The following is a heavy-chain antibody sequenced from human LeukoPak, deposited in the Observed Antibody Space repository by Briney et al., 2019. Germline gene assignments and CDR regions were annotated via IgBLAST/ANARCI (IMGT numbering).Heavy chain of an antibody. D-gene: IGHD1-26*01. CDR3: AALEYSGSYYDY. Sequence: SVKVSCKASGFTFTSSAIQWVRQARGQRLEWIGWIVVGSGNTNYAQKFQERVTITRDMSTSTAYMELSSLRSEDTAVYYCAALEYSGSYYDYWGQGTLVTVSS. J-gene: IGHJ4*02. CDR2: IVVGSGNT. V-gene: IGHV1-58*02. CDR1: GFTFTSSA.